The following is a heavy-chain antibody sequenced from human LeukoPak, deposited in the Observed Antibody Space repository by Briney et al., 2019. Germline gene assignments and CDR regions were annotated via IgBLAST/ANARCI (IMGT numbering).Heavy chain of an antibody. Sequence: GGSLRLSCAASGFTVSTIYMSWVRQAPGKGLEWISVVYSGGSTYYADSVKGRFTISRDNSKNTLYLQMSSLRAEDTAVYYCARHFGVISKGVYYYYYGLDVWGQGTTVTVSS. CDR1: GFTVSTIY. CDR2: VYSGGST. J-gene: IGHJ6*02. CDR3: ARHFGVISKGVYYYYYGLDV. D-gene: IGHD3-3*01. V-gene: IGHV3-66*04.